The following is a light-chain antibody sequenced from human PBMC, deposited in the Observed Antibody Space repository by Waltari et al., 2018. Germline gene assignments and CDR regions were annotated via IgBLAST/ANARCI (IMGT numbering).Light chain of an antibody. CDR1: GGSSKV. Sequence: QSALTQPASVSGSPGQSITISCTDGGSSKVVSWYQQYPGKAPKLMIYEVTKRPSGVSTRFSGSKSGNTASLTISGLQGEDEADYYCCSYAGSSTWVFGGGTKVTVL. CDR3: CSYAGSSTWV. V-gene: IGLV2-23*02. J-gene: IGLJ3*02. CDR2: EVT.